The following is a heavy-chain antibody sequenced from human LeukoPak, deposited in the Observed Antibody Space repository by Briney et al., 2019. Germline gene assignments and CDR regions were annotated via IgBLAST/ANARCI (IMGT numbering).Heavy chain of an antibody. J-gene: IGHJ3*02. D-gene: IGHD3-3*01. V-gene: IGHV3-23*01. CDR1: GFTFSSYA. Sequence: GGSLRLSCAASGFTFSSYAMSWVRQAPGKELEWVSAISGSGGSTYYADSVKGRFTISRDNSKNTLYLQMNSLRAEDTAVYYCAKLDTIFGGLSLDVWSDAFDIWGQGTMVTVSS. CDR2: ISGSGGST. CDR3: AKLDTIFGGLSLDVWSDAFDI.